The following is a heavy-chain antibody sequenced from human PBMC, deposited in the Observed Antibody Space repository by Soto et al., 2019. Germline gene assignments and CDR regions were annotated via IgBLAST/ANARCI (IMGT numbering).Heavy chain of an antibody. Sequence: PVESLMLSCKCPWYSFTSYWISLVRQLPGNSLEWMGRIDPSDSYTYYSPSFQGQVTISADKSISTAYLQWSSLKASDTAMYYCAITLDSSSWYGEYYYGMDVWGQGTTVTVSS. V-gene: IGHV5-10-1*01. CDR2: IDPSDSYT. D-gene: IGHD6-13*01. J-gene: IGHJ6*02. CDR1: WYSFTSYW. CDR3: AITLDSSSWYGEYYYGMDV.